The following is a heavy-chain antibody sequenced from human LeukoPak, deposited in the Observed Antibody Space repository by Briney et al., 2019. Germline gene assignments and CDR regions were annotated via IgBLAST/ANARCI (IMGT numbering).Heavy chain of an antibody. Sequence: PGRSLRLSCAASGFTFSSYGMHWVRQAPGKGLEWVVVIWYDGSNKYYADSVKGRFTISRDNSKNTLYLQMNSLRAEDTAVYYCAREAGYYDSSGFFPRLDYWGQGTLVTVSS. V-gene: IGHV3-33*01. CDR2: IWYDGSNK. CDR3: AREAGYYDSSGFFPRLDY. CDR1: GFTFSSYG. J-gene: IGHJ4*02. D-gene: IGHD3-22*01.